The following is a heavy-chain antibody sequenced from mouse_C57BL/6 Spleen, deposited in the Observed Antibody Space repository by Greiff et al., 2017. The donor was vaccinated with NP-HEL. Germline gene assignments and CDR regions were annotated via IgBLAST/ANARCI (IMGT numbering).Heavy chain of an antibody. CDR2: IDPSDSYT. V-gene: IGHV1-50*01. Sequence: QVQLQQPGAELVKPGASVKLSCKASGYTFTSYWMQWVKQRPGQGLEWIGEIDPSDSYTNYNQKFKGKATLTVDTSSSTAYMQLSSLTSEDSAVYYCARGVYYGNYGGYFDYWGQGTTLTVSS. J-gene: IGHJ2*01. D-gene: IGHD2-1*01. CDR1: GYTFTSYW. CDR3: ARGVYYGNYGGYFDY.